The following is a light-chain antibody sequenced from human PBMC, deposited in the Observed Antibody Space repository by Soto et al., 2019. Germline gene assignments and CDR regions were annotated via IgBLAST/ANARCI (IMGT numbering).Light chain of an antibody. V-gene: IGLV1-40*01. CDR1: SSNIGAGYD. J-gene: IGLJ1*01. Sequence: QSVLTQPPSVSGAPGQRVTISCTGSSSNIGAGYDVHWYQQLPGTAPKLLIYGNSNRPSGVPDRFSGSKSGTSASLAITGLQAEEEADYYCQSYDSSLSGSYVFGTGTKLTVL. CDR3: QSYDSSLSGSYV. CDR2: GNS.